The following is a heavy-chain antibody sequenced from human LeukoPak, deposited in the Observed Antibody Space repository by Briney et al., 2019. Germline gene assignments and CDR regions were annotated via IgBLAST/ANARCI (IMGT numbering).Heavy chain of an antibody. J-gene: IGHJ4*02. CDR1: GFTFSSYS. Sequence: PGGSLRLSCAASGFTFSSYSMNWVRQAPGKGLEWVSSISSSSSYIYYADSVKGRFTISRDNAKNSLYLQMNSLRAEDTAVYYCARDRRREVLTQDYWGQGTLVTVSP. CDR2: ISSSSSYI. CDR3: ARDRRREVLTQDY. D-gene: IGHD1-14*01. V-gene: IGHV3-21*01.